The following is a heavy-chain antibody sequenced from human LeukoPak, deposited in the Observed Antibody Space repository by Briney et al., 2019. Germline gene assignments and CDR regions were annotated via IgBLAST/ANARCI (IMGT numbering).Heavy chain of an antibody. CDR2: IYHSGST. V-gene: IGHV4-38-2*01. J-gene: IGHJ6*03. CDR3: ARGTPAKAARPNYYYYYYMDV. D-gene: IGHD6-6*01. Sequence: PSETLSLTCAVSGYSISSGYYWGWIRQPPGKGLEWIGSIYHSGSTYYNPSLKSRVTISVDTSKNQFSLKLSSVTAADTAVYYCARGTPAKAARPNYYYYYYMDVWGKGTTVTVSS. CDR1: GYSISSGYY.